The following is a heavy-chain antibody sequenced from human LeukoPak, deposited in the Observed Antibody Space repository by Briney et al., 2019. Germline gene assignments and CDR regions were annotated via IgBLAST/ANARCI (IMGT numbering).Heavy chain of an antibody. CDR3: ARDRAVLRLLEWLTYDY. CDR1: GFTFSSYV. CDR2: ISYDGTNK. V-gene: IGHV3-30*04. J-gene: IGHJ4*02. Sequence: GGSLRLSCAASGFTFSSYVTHWVRQAPGKGLEWVAVISYDGTNKYYADSVKGRFTISRDNSKNTLYVQMNSLRAEDTAMYYCARDRAVLRLLEWLTYDYWGQGTLVTVSS. D-gene: IGHD3-3*01.